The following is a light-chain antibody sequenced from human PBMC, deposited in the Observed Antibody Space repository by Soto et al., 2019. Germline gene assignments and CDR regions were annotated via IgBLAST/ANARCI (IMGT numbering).Light chain of an antibody. Sequence: DIQMAQSPSTLSASVGDSVTIICRASQTIGSWLAWYHQKPGTAPKVLIYHASNLQSGVPSRFSGSGSGTEFTLTISSLQPDDFATYYCQQYNSYSFGQGTKVDIK. V-gene: IGKV1-5*02. CDR1: QTIGSW. J-gene: IGKJ1*01. CDR2: HAS. CDR3: QQYNSYS.